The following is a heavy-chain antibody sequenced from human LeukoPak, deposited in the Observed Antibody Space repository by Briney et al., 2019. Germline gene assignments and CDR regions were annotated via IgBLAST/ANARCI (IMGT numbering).Heavy chain of an antibody. CDR1: GFTFSSYA. CDR2: ISGSGGST. D-gene: IGHD3-22*01. CDR3: AKATGSTMIVVSPTYYFDY. Sequence: GSLRLSCAASGFTFSSYAMSWVRQAPGKGLEWVSAISGSGGSTYYADSVKGRFTISRDNSKNTLYLQMNSLRAEDTAVYYCAKATGSTMIVVSPTYYFDYWGQGTLVTVSS. V-gene: IGHV3-23*01. J-gene: IGHJ4*02.